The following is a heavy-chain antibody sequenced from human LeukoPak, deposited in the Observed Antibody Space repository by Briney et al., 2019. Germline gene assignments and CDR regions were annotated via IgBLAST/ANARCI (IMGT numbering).Heavy chain of an antibody. Sequence: PSETLSLTCAVHGGSFSGFYWSWIRQPPGQGLEWIGKNNHSGSPNYSPSLNSQSTISVDTVKNKFSPELSSVAAADSSEYYFAIAWEATDYWGQGTLVTVSS. D-gene: IGHD1-26*01. V-gene: IGHV4-34*01. J-gene: IGHJ4*02. CDR1: GGSFSGFY. CDR3: AIAWEATDY. CDR2: NNHSGSP.